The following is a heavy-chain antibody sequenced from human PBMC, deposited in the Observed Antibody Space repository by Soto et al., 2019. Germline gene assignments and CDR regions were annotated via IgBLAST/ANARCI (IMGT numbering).Heavy chain of an antibody. D-gene: IGHD4-17*01. CDR3: ARLTLTIYGARWFDR. CDR1: GASISNGGYY. Sequence: QVQLQESGPGLVKPSQTLSLTCTVSGASISNGGYYWSWVRQHPGEGLEWIGYIYYNGNTYYNPSLRCRVTISLDTSHKQFALRLMSVTAADTAVYFCARLTLTIYGARWFDRWSQRTLVNVSS. CDR2: IYYNGNT. J-gene: IGHJ5*02. V-gene: IGHV4-31*03.